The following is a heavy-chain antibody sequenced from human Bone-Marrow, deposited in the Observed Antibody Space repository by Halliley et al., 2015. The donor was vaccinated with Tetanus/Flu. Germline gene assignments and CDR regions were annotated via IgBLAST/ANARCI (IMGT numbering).Heavy chain of an antibody. CDR1: GFTLSSHW. Sequence: SLRLSCAASGFTLSSHWMHWVRQAPGKGLVWVSRISSDGSSVRYADSVKGRFTISRDNPKKMVYLQMKSLMAADTALYYCARVGVGGLLEPTYFDYWGQGTLVTVSS. V-gene: IGHV3-74*01. CDR2: ISSDGSSV. D-gene: IGHD3-16*01. CDR3: ARVGVGGLLEPTYFDY. J-gene: IGHJ4*02.